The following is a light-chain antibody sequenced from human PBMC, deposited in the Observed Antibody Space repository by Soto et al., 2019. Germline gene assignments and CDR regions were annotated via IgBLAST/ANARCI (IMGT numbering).Light chain of an antibody. CDR2: EVT. Sequence: QSVLAQPASVSGSPGQSITISCTGTRRDVGGYNYVSWYQQYSGKSPKLLIYEVTHRPSGVSNRFSGSKSGNTASLTISGLQAEDEADYYRSSYTISNTLPFVFGTGTKFTVL. CDR1: RRDVGGYNY. CDR3: SSYTISNTLPFV. V-gene: IGLV2-14*01. J-gene: IGLJ1*01.